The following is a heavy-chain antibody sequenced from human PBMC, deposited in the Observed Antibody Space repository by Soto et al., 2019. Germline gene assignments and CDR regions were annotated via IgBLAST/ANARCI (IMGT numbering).Heavy chain of an antibody. Sequence: GGSLRLSCAASVFSFSSYGMSWVRQAPGKGLEWVSGISGFGDSTYYADSVKGRFTISRDNSENTLYLQMNSLRAEDTAVYFCAKDAVVVVPAVIRNWFDPWGQGTQVTVSS. CDR2: ISGFGDST. CDR1: VFSFSSYG. D-gene: IGHD2-2*01. CDR3: AKDAVVVVPAVIRNWFDP. V-gene: IGHV3-23*01. J-gene: IGHJ5*02.